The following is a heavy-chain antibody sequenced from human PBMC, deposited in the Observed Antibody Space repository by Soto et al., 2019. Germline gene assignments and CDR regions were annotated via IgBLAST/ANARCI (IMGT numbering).Heavy chain of an antibody. Sequence: QVQLVQSGAEVKKPGSSVKVSCKASGGTFSSYAISWVRQAPGQGLEWMGGIIPIFGTANYAQKFQGRVTIPADKSRSTAYGELSSRRSEDTAVYYGARERAPPPRPAPFDYWGRGTLVPVPS. CDR1: GGTFSSYA. CDR2: IIPIFGTA. CDR3: ARERAPPPRPAPFDY. V-gene: IGHV1-69*14. J-gene: IGHJ4*02.